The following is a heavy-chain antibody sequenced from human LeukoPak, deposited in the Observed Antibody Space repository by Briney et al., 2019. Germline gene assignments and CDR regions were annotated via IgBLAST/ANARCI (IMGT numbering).Heavy chain of an antibody. D-gene: IGHD3-3*01. CDR2: IKSKTDGGTT. J-gene: IGHJ6*03. Sequence: GESLRLSCAASGFTFSNAWMSWVRQAPGKGLEWGGRIKSKTDGGTTDYAAPVKGRFTISRDDSKNTLYLQMNSLKTEDTAVYYCTTDQRSYDFWSGRYYYYMDVWGKGTTVTVSS. V-gene: IGHV3-15*01. CDR1: GFTFSNAW. CDR3: TTDQRSYDFWSGRYYYYMDV.